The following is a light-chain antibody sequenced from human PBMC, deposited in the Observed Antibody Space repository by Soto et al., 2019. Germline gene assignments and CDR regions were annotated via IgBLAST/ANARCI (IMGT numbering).Light chain of an antibody. CDR1: SSDVGGYNY. J-gene: IGLJ1*01. Sequence: ALTQPRSVSGSPGQSVTISCTGTSSDVGGYNYVSWYQQHPGKAPKLMIYDVSKRPSGVPDRFSGSKSGNTASLTISGLQAEDEADYYCCSYAGSYTYVFGTGTKLTVL. V-gene: IGLV2-11*01. CDR2: DVS. CDR3: CSYAGSYTYV.